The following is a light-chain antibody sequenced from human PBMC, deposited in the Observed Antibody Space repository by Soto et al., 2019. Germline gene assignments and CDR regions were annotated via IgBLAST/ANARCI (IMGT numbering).Light chain of an antibody. CDR3: QQYDNLCT. CDR2: DAS. Sequence: DIQMTQSPSSLSASVGDRVTITCQASQDISNYLNWYQQKPGKAPKLLIYDASNLKTGVPSRFSGSGSGTDFTFTISSLQPEDIATYYCQQYDNLCTFCQGTKLEIK. CDR1: QDISNY. V-gene: IGKV1-33*01. J-gene: IGKJ2*02.